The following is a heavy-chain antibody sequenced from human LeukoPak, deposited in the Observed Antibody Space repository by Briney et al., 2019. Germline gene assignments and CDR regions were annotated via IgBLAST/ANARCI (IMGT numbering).Heavy chain of an antibody. V-gene: IGHV1-2*02. CDR3: AFNSYYYGSGSRGDFLDY. CDR1: GYTFTGYY. J-gene: IGHJ4*02. D-gene: IGHD3-10*01. Sequence: ASVKVSCKASGYTFTGYYMHWVRQAPGQGLEWMGWINPNSGGTNYAQKFQGRVTMTRDTSISTAYMELSSLRSEDTAVYYCAFNSYYYGSGSRGDFLDYWGQGTLVTVSS. CDR2: INPNSGGT.